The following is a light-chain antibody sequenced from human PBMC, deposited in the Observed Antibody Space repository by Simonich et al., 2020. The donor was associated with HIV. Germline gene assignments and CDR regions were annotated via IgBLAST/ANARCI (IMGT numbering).Light chain of an antibody. CDR3: QQYYSTPPT. CDR2: WAS. CDR1: QSVLYSSNNKNN. J-gene: IGKJ1*01. V-gene: IGKV4-1*01. Sequence: DIVMTQSPDSLAVSLGERATINCKSSQSVLYSSNNKNNLAWYQQKPGQHPNLLIYWASTRESGVPDRFSASGSGTDLTLTISSLKAEDVAIYYCQQYYSTPPTFGQGTKVEIK.